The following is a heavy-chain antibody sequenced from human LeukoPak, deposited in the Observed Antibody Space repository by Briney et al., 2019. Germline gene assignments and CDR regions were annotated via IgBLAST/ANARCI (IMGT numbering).Heavy chain of an antibody. D-gene: IGHD3-22*01. V-gene: IGHV3-48*04. CDR3: AKPPAPYYYDSSGYYQPPDAFDI. J-gene: IGHJ3*02. CDR2: ITSSSSSAI. CDR1: GFTFSSFG. Sequence: GALRLSCAASGFTFSSFGMNWVRQAPGKGLEWVSYITSSSSSAIYYADSVKGRFTISRDNAKNSLYLQMNSLRAEDTAVYYCAKPPAPYYYDSSGYYQPPDAFDIWGQGTMVTVSS.